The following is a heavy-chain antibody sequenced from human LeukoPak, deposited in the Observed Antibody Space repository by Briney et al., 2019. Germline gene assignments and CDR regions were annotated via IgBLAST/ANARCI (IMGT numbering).Heavy chain of an antibody. J-gene: IGHJ3*02. CDR1: GGTFSSYT. Sequence: SVKLSCKASGGTFSSYTINWVRQAPGQRLEWVGGIIPIFGTANYAQKFEGRVTITADKSTSTAYRELSSQRSEDTAVYYCGTWNTLGYRLLDAFDIWGQGTMVTVSS. D-gene: IGHD3-16*01. CDR3: GTWNTLGYRLLDAFDI. V-gene: IGHV1-69*06. CDR2: IIPIFGTA.